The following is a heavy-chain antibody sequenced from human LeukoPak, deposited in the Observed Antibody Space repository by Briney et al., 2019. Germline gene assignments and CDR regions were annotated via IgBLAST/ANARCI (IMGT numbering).Heavy chain of an antibody. CDR1: GGSISSYY. CDR2: IYYSGSA. CDR3: AKVGSYYTFDI. V-gene: IGHV4-59*01. D-gene: IGHD1-26*01. J-gene: IGHJ3*02. Sequence: SVTLSLTCTVSGGSISSYYWTWIRQPPGKGLEWIGYIYYSGSANYNPSLKSRVTISVDTSKNQFSLKLTSVTAADTAVYFCAKVGSYYTFDIWGQGTMVTASS.